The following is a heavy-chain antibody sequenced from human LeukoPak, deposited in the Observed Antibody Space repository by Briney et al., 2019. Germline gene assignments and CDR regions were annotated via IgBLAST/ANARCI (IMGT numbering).Heavy chain of an antibody. V-gene: IGHV1-69*13. D-gene: IGHD1-26*01. J-gene: IGHJ4*02. Sequence: GASVKVSCKASGYTFTSYGISWVRQAPGQGLEWMGGIIPIFGTANYAQKFQGRVTITADESTSTAYMELSSLRSEDTAVYYCARSISGSYEGGFDYWGQGTLVTVSS. CDR3: ARSISGSYEGGFDY. CDR1: GYTFTSYG. CDR2: IIPIFGTA.